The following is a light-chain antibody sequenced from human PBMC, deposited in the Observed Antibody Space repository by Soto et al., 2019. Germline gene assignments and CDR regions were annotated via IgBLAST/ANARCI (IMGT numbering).Light chain of an antibody. V-gene: IGKV1-6*01. CDR3: QQYKTT. CDR2: AAS. CDR1: QGIRND. Sequence: AIQMTQSPSSLSASVGDRVTITCRASQGIRNDLGWYQQKPGKAPKLLIYAASSLQSGVPSRFSGSGSGTDFTPTISSLQPDDFATYYCQQYKTTFGPGTKVDFK. J-gene: IGKJ3*01.